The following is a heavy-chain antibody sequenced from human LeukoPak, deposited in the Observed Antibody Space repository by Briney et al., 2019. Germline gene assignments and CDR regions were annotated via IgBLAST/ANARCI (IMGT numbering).Heavy chain of an antibody. J-gene: IGHJ4*02. CDR2: MNPNSGNT. CDR1: GYTFTSYD. D-gene: IGHD3-10*01. CDR3: AKDLMRDQWFGES. Sequence: ASVKVSCKASGYTFTSYDINWVRQATGQGLEWMGWMNPNSGNTGYAQKFQGRVTMTRNTSISTAYMELSSLRSEDTAVYYCAKDLMRDQWFGESWGLGTLVTVSS. V-gene: IGHV1-8*01.